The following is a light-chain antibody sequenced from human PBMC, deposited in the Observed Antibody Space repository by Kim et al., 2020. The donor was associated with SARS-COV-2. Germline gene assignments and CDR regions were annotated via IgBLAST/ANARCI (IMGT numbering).Light chain of an antibody. CDR2: AAS. CDR1: QSVNMW. V-gene: IGKV1-12*01. J-gene: IGKJ3*01. Sequence: ASVGDSVTLSCRARQSVNMWLSWYQQKPGKAPQLLLYAASSLQSVVPSRFSGSGSGTDFTLTLSSMQPEVFATYYCHQANNLPLTFGPGTKVDIK. CDR3: HQANNLPLT.